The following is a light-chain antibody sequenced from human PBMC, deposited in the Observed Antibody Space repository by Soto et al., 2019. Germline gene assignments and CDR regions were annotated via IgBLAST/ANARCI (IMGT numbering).Light chain of an antibody. Sequence: QSALTQPASVSGSPGQSITISCTGTSSDVGGYNYVSWYQQHPGKAPKLMIYDVSNRPSGVSDRFSGSKSGNTASLTISGHQTEDEADYYCSSFTRSNTGVFGGGTKLTVL. J-gene: IGLJ3*02. V-gene: IGLV2-14*03. CDR1: SSDVGGYNY. CDR3: SSFTRSNTGV. CDR2: DVS.